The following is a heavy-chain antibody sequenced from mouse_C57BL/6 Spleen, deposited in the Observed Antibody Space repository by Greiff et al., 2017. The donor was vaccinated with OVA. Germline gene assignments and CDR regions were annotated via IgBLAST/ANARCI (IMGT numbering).Heavy chain of an antibody. Sequence: QVQLQQSGAELARPGASVKLSCKASGYTFTSYGISWVKQRTGQGLEWIGEIYPRSGNTYYNEKFKGKATLTADKSSSTAYMELRSLTSEDSAVYFCARWVTTVVAKDYWYFDVWGTGTTVTVSS. D-gene: IGHD1-1*01. CDR1: GYTFTSYG. V-gene: IGHV1-81*01. CDR3: ARWVTTVVAKDYWYFDV. J-gene: IGHJ1*03. CDR2: IYPRSGNT.